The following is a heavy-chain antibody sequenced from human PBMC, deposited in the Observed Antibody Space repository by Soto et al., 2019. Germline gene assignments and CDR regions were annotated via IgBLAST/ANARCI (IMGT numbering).Heavy chain of an antibody. Sequence: QVQLVESGGGVVQPGRSLRLSCAASGFTFSSYGMHWVRQAPGKGLEWVAVIWYDGSNKYYTDSVKGRFTISRDNSKNTLYLQMNSLRAEDTAVYYCAGGGYCSGGSCYFLFAYWGQGTLVTVSS. D-gene: IGHD2-15*01. J-gene: IGHJ4*02. CDR2: IWYDGSNK. V-gene: IGHV3-33*01. CDR3: AGGGYCSGGSCYFLFAY. CDR1: GFTFSSYG.